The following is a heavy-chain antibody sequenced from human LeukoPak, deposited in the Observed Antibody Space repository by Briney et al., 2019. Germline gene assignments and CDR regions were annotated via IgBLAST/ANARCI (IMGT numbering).Heavy chain of an antibody. CDR1: GYTFTGYY. V-gene: IGHV1-2*02. D-gene: IGHD6-13*01. CDR3: ARDPSSSWYSYYYYYGMDV. Sequence: VASVKVSCKSSGYTFTGYYMHWVCPAPGRGLAWMGWINPKSGGTNYAQKFQGRVTMTRDTSISTAYMELSRLRSDDTAMHYCARDPSSSWYSYYYYYGMDVWGQGTTVTVSS. CDR2: INPKSGGT. J-gene: IGHJ6*02.